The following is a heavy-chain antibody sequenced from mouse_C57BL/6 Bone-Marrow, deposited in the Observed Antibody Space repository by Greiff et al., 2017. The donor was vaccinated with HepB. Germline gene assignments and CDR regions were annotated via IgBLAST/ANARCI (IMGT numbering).Heavy chain of an antibody. CDR2: INPSSGYT. CDR1: GYTFTSYT. V-gene: IGHV1-4*01. Sequence: QLQQSGAELARPGASVNMSCKASGYTFTSYTMHWVKQRPGQGLEWIGYINPSSGYTKYNQKIKYKATLTAEKSSSTAYMQLSSLTSEDTAVYYGGRSRSFYYYGSSYGAWFAYWGQGTLVSVSA. J-gene: IGHJ3*01. D-gene: IGHD1-1*01. CDR3: GRSRSFYYYGSSYGAWFAY.